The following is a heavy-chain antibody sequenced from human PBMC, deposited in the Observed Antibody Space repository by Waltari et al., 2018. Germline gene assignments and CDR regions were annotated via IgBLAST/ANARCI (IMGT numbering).Heavy chain of an antibody. V-gene: IGHV4-31*03. Sequence: QVQLQESGPGLVKPSQTLSLTCTVSGGSISSGGYYWSWSRQHPGKGLEWFGYIYSSGRTYYNPSLKSRVTISVDTSKNQFSLQLSSVTAADTAVYYCAREAIVVVPAAMVGYFDYWGQGTLVTVSS. D-gene: IGHD2-2*01. CDR3: AREAIVVVPAAMVGYFDY. CDR1: GGSISSGGYY. CDR2: IYSSGRT. J-gene: IGHJ4*02.